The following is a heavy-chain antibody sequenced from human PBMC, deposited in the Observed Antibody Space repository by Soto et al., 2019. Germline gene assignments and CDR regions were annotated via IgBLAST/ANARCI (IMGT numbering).Heavy chain of an antibody. Sequence: EVQLLESGGGLVQPGGSLRLSCAASGFTFSSYAMSWVRQAPGKGLEWVSAISGSGGSTYYADSVKGRFTISRDNSKNTLYLQMNSLRAEDTAVYYCAKSVVVVAATPKKKTPTDYWGQGTLVTVSS. D-gene: IGHD2-15*01. CDR3: AKSVVVVAATPKKKTPTDY. CDR1: GFTFSSYA. CDR2: ISGSGGST. J-gene: IGHJ4*02. V-gene: IGHV3-23*01.